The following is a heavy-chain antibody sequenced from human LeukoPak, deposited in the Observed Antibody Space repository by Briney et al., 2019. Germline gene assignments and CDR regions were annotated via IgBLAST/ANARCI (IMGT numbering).Heavy chain of an antibody. D-gene: IGHD1-1*01. CDR1: GFTFSDYY. J-gene: IGHJ4*02. CDR2: ISSSGSTI. Sequence: MPGGSPRLSCAASGFTFSDYYMSWIRQAPGKGLEWVSYISSSGSTIYYADSVKGRFTISRDNAKNSLYLQMNSLRAEDTAVYYCARRENWNDPPDYWGQGTLVTVSS. CDR3: ARRENWNDPPDY. V-gene: IGHV3-11*01.